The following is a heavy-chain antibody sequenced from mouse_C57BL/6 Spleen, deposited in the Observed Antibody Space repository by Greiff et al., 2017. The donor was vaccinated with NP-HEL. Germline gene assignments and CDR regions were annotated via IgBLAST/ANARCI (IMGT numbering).Heavy chain of an antibody. J-gene: IGHJ2*01. CDR2: INPSSGYT. Sequence: VQLQQSGAELAKPGASVKLSCKASGYTFTSYWMHWVKQRPGQGLEWIGYINPSSGYTKYNQKFKDKATLTADKSSSTAYMQLSSLTYEDSAVYDCASLDSSSYFDYWGQGTTLTVSS. D-gene: IGHD3-2*01. CDR3: ASLDSSSYFDY. V-gene: IGHV1-7*01. CDR1: GYTFTSYW.